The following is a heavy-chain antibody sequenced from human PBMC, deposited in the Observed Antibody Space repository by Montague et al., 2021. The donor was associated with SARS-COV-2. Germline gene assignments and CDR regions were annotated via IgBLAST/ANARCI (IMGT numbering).Heavy chain of an antibody. Sequence: SETLSLTCTVSGGSISRYSWTWIRQPPGKGLEWIGYIYNSRSTXXXPSXXXRVPISVDTSKNQFSLKLSSVAAADTAVYYCARVGRGSSWYEVAFDIWGQGTMVTVSS. V-gene: IGHV4-59*01. J-gene: IGHJ3*02. CDR1: GGSISRYS. D-gene: IGHD6-13*01. CDR3: ARVGRGSSWYEVAFDI. CDR2: IYNSRST.